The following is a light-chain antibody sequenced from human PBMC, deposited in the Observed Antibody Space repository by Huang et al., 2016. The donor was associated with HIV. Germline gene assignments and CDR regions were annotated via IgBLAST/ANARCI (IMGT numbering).Light chain of an antibody. J-gene: IGKJ4*01. V-gene: IGKV2D-29*01. CDR1: QSLLTNDGNIN. CDR3: AQNTQFPFT. CDR2: DVS. Sequence: DIVMTQTSSLSVSPGQSASISCNSSQSLLTNDGNINLSWYLQRPGQPPQLLIYDVSHRFSGVADRISGSGSGTRFTLSISRVEAGDIGIYYCAQNTQFPFTFGGGTRVDIK.